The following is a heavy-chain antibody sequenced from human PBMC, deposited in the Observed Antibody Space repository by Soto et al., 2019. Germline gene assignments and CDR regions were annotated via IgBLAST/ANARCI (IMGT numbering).Heavy chain of an antibody. Sequence: SETLSLTCTVSGGSISSYYWSWIRQPPGKGLEWIGYIYYSGGTNYNPSLKSRVTISVDTSKNQFSLKLSSVTAADTAVYYCARGGYSSSWYPTDYWGQGTLVTVSS. CDR3: ARGGYSSSWYPTDY. J-gene: IGHJ4*02. CDR1: GGSISSYY. D-gene: IGHD6-13*01. V-gene: IGHV4-59*01. CDR2: IYYSGGT.